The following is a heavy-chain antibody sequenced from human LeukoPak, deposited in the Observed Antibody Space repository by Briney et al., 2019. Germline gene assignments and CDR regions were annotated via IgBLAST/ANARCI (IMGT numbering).Heavy chain of an antibody. Sequence: SETLSLTCTVSGGSISSSSYYWGWIRQPPGKGLEWIGGIYYSGSTYYNPSLKSRVTISVDTSKNQFSLKLSSVTAADTAVYYCATVAAAGMHFDYWGQGTLVTVSS. J-gene: IGHJ4*02. CDR1: GGSISSSSYY. V-gene: IGHV4-39*01. D-gene: IGHD6-13*01. CDR3: ATVAAAGMHFDY. CDR2: IYYSGST.